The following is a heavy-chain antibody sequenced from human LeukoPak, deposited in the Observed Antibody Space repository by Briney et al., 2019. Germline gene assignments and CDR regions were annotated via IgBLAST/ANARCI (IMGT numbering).Heavy chain of an antibody. D-gene: IGHD2-15*01. V-gene: IGHV3-23*01. J-gene: IGHJ4*02. CDR2: ISGSGGGT. CDR1: GFTFSSYA. Sequence: GGSLRLSCAASGFTFSSYAMSWVRQAPGKGLEWVSAISGSGGGTYYADSVKGRFTISRDNSKNTLYLQMNSLRAEDTAVYYCAKCKSGGYIRYFDYWGQGTLITVSS. CDR3: AKCKSGGYIRYFDY.